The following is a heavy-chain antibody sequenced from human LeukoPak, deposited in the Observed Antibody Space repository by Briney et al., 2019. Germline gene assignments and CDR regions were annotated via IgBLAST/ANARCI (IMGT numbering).Heavy chain of an antibody. Sequence: PGGSLRLSCAASGFTFSDYWMDWARQAPGKGLEWVANIKPDGSEIYYVDAVKGRFTISRDNAKNSLYLQMNSLRAEDTAVYYCTRSLDYWGQGTLVTASS. CDR3: TRSLDY. V-gene: IGHV3-7*02. CDR1: GFTFSDYW. J-gene: IGHJ4*02. CDR2: IKPDGSEI. D-gene: IGHD2-15*01.